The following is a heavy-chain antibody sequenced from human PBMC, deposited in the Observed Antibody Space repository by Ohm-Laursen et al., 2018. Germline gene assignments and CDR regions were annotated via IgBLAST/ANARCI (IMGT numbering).Heavy chain of an antibody. J-gene: IGHJ3*02. CDR1: GFTFSSYW. CDR2: ISSSSSYI. D-gene: IGHD3-10*01. CDR3: ARDPGGSGSYRPVRAFDI. Sequence: SLRLSCSASGFTFSSYWMSWVRQAPGKGLEWVSSISSSSSYIYYADSVKGRFTISRDNAKNSLYLQMNSLRAEDTAVYYCARDPGGSGSYRPVRAFDIWGQGTMVTVSS. V-gene: IGHV3-21*04.